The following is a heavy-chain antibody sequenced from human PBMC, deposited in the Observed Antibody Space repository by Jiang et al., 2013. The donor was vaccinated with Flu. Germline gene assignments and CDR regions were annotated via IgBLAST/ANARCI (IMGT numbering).Heavy chain of an antibody. CDR3: ARSPFWGTNSRGWFDP. CDR2: ISYSGST. J-gene: IGHJ5*02. D-gene: IGHD3-16*01. V-gene: IGHV4-59*01. CDR1: WLHHWLL. Sequence: PGLVEAFGDPVPHLHCLWWLHHWLLLGSWIRSAPGKPLEWIGYISYSGSTNYNPSLNSRVTISVDTSKNHFSLRLTSVTAADTAVYYCARSPFWGTNSRGWFDPWGQGTLVTVSS.